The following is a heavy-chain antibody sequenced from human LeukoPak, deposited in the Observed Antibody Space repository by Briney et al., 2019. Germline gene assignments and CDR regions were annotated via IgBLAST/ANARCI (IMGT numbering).Heavy chain of an antibody. V-gene: IGHV1-18*01. CDR1: GYTFTSYG. CDR2: ISAYNGNT. D-gene: IGHD4-17*01. J-gene: IGHJ4*02. Sequence: GASVKVSCKASGYTFTSYGISWVRQAPGQGLEWMGWISAYNGNTNYAQKLQGRVTMTTDTSTSTAYMELRSLRSDDTAVYYCARDRRRYGDYYFDYWGQGTLVTVSS. CDR3: ARDRRRYGDYYFDY.